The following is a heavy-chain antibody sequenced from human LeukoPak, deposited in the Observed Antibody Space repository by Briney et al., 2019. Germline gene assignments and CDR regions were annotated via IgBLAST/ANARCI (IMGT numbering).Heavy chain of an antibody. CDR3: ATCGDYRGDY. J-gene: IGHJ4*02. Sequence: GSVKVSCKVSGYTLTELSMHWVRQAPGKGLEWMGGFDPEDGERIYAQKFQGRVTMTEDTSTDTAYMELSSLRSEDTAVYYCATCGDYRGDYWGQGTLVTVSS. CDR1: GYTLTELS. D-gene: IGHD4-17*01. V-gene: IGHV1-24*01. CDR2: FDPEDGER.